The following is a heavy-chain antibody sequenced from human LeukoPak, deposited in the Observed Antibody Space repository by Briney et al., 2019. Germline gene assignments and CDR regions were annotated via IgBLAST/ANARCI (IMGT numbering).Heavy chain of an antibody. CDR1: GYTFTGHY. CDR3: AQDPTAMVTSGY. V-gene: IGHV1-2*02. J-gene: IGHJ4*02. CDR2: INPNSGGT. Sequence: GASVKVSCKASGYTFTGHYMHWVRQAPGQGLEWMGWINPNSGGTNYAQKFQGRVTMTRDTSISTAYMELSRLRSDDTAVYYCAQDPTAMVTSGYWGQGTLVTVSS. D-gene: IGHD5-18*01.